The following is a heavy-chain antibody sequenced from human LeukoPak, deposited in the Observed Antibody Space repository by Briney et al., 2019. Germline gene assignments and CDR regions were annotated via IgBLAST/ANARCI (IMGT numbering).Heavy chain of an antibody. J-gene: IGHJ4*02. CDR2: IYPGDSDT. Sequence: GASVKVSCKASGYSFTSYWIGWVRQMPGKGLEWMGIIYPGDSDTRYSPSFQGQVTISADKSISTAYLQWSSLKASDTAMYYCARQAGDWGDPAGYYWGQGTLVTVSS. CDR1: GYSFTSYW. CDR3: ARQAGDWGDPAGYY. D-gene: IGHD2-21*02. V-gene: IGHV5-51*01.